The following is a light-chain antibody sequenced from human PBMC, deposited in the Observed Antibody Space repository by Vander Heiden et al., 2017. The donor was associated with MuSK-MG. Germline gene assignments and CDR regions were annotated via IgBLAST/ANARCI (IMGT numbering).Light chain of an antibody. CDR3: QSGDTSGTQVV. J-gene: IGLJ2*01. CDR1: ALPKQL. CDR2: KDS. V-gene: IGLV3-25*03. Sequence: YKLTQPPSVSVSPGQTARITCSGDALPKQLAFWYQQRPGQAPVMVISKDSARPSGIPERFSGSSSGTTATLNITGVQAEDEADYYWQSGDTSGTQVVFGGGTKLTVL.